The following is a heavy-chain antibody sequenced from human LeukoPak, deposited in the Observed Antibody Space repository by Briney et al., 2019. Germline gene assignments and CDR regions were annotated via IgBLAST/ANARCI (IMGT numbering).Heavy chain of an antibody. J-gene: IGHJ4*02. D-gene: IGHD5-18*01. CDR1: GGSFSGYY. Sequence: SETLSLTCAVYGGSFSGYYWSWIRQPPGKGLEWIGEIYHSGSTNYNPSLKSRVTISVDKSKNQFSLKLSSVTAADTAVYYCAKRIRGYSYGYKGESGYWGQGTLVTVSS. CDR2: IYHSGST. V-gene: IGHV4-34*01. CDR3: AKRIRGYSYGYKGESGY.